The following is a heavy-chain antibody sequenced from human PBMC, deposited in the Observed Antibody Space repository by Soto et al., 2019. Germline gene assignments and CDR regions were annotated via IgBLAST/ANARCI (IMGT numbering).Heavy chain of an antibody. D-gene: IGHD2-15*01. V-gene: IGHV3-74*01. CDR3: VRTSLVVAAATREDY. CDR1: GFTFSSYW. CDR2: INSDGSST. Sequence: EVQLVESGGGLVQPGESLRLSCAASGFTFSSYWMHWVRQAPGKGLVWVSRINSDGSSTSYAGSVKGRFTISRDNAKNTLYLQMNSLRAEDTAVYYCVRTSLVVAAATREDYWCQGTLVTVYS. J-gene: IGHJ4*02.